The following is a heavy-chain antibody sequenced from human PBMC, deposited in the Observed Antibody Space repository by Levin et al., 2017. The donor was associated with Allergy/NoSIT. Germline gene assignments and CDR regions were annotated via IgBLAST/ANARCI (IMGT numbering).Heavy chain of an antibody. CDR2: ISRGGSDI. J-gene: IGHJ4*02. Sequence: GGSLRLSCAVSGFTFSSYTMNWVRQAPRKGLEWVSYISRGGSDIYYADSVKGRFTISRDNARNSLYLQMNSLRVDDTAVYYCARGPSSGWYSFDYWGQGTLVTVSS. CDR1: GFTFSSYT. D-gene: IGHD6-19*01. V-gene: IGHV3-48*01. CDR3: ARGPSSGWYSFDY.